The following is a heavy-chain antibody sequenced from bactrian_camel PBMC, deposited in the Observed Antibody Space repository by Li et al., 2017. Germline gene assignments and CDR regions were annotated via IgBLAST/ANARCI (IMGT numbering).Heavy chain of an antibody. CDR1: GASSDDFD. CDR2: LSTFDIP. CDR3: AAEGGSVCSNGFLSGKVNY. V-gene: IGHV3S53*01. D-gene: IGHD1*01. Sequence: VESGGGLVQPGGSLRLSCTVSGASSDDFDIGWYRRAPGNDCEMVATLSTFDIPRYGDSVQGRFTISRDAAKNTVYLQLSSLKPEDTAMYYCAAEGGSVCSNGFLSGKVNYWGQGTQVTVS. J-gene: IGHJ4*01.